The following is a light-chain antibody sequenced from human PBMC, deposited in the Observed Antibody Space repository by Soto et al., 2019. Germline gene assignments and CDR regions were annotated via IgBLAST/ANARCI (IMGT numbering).Light chain of an antibody. CDR1: QDISTL. V-gene: IGKV1D-12*01. CDR3: QQADSFPLT. J-gene: IGKJ4*01. Sequence: DIPMTQSPSSVSASIGDTVTITCRASQDISTLLAWYQQKPGKAPKLLIYGASTLESGVPSRFSGRGTVTDCTLTISILQPEDFATYFCQQADSFPLTFCGGTKVEIK. CDR2: GAS.